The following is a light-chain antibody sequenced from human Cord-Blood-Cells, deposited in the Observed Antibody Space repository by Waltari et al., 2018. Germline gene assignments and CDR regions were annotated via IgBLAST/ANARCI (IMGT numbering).Light chain of an antibody. J-gene: IGKJ1*01. V-gene: IGKV1-5*03. CDR1: QSISSW. CDR3: QQYNRYSWT. CDR2: KAS. Sequence: DIQMTQSPSTLSASVGDRVTITCRASQSISSWLAWYQQKPGKAPKLLIYKASSLESGVPSRFSGSGSGTEFTLTISSLQPDDFATYYCQQYNRYSWTFGQGTKVEIE.